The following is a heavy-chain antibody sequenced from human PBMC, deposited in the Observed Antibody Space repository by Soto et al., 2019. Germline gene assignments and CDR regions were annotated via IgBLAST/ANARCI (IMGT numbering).Heavy chain of an antibody. CDR2: IYHSGST. V-gene: IGHV4-39*07. CDR1: GGSVSSGSYY. D-gene: IGHD2-15*01. Sequence: SETLSLTCTVSGGSVSSGSYYWSWVRQPPGKGLEWIGEIYHSGSTNYNPSLKSRVTISVDKSKNQFSLKLSSVTAADTAVYYCARDEVGYCSGGSCPPNGMDVWGQGTTVTVSS. CDR3: ARDEVGYCSGGSCPPNGMDV. J-gene: IGHJ6*02.